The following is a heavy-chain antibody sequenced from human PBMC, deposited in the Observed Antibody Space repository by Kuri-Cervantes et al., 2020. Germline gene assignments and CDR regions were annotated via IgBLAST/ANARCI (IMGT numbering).Heavy chain of an antibody. CDR3: ARGPLISYYYYYGMDV. CDR1: GGSISSGSYY. J-gene: IGHJ6*02. Sequence: SETLSLTCTVSGGSISSGSYYWSWIRQPAGKGLEWIGRIYTSGSTNYNPSLKSRVTISVDTSKNQFSLKLSSVTAADTAVYYCARGPLISYYYYYGMDVWGQGTTVTVSS. CDR2: IYTSGST. V-gene: IGHV4-61*02.